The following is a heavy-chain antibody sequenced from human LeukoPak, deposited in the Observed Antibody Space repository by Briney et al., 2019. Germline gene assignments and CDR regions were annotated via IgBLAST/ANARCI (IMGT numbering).Heavy chain of an antibody. CDR1: GYSISSGYY. J-gene: IGHJ5*02. Sequence: SETLSLTCTVSGYSISSGYYWSWIRQPAGKGPEWIGRIDTSGTTSYNPSLKSRVTISVDTSKNQFSLKLRSVTAADTAVYYCARDGSGLWFDPWGQGTLVTVSS. CDR3: ARDGSGLWFDP. V-gene: IGHV4-61*02. CDR2: IDTSGTT.